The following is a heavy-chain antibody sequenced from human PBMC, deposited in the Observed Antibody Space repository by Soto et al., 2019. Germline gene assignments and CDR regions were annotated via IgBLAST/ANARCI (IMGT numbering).Heavy chain of an antibody. CDR3: ARNAIRGSGFWLEP. V-gene: IGHV1-2*02. Sequence: ASVKVSCKASGYTFTGYYMHWVRQAPGQGLEWMGWINPNSGGTNYAQKFQGRVTMTRDTSISTAYMELSRLRSDDTAVYYCARNAIRGSGFWLEPWGYGTMVTVSA. D-gene: IGHD6-19*01. CDR2: INPNSGGT. J-gene: IGHJ5*02. CDR1: GYTFTGYY.